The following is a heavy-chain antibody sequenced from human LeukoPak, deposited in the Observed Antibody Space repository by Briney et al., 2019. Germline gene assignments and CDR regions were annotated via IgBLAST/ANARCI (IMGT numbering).Heavy chain of an antibody. CDR1: GGSISSYY. V-gene: IGHV4-59*08. D-gene: IGHD3-22*01. CDR3: ARRGDYYDSSGYYESWFDP. Sequence: KTSETLSLTCTVSGGSISSYYWSWIRQPPGKGLEWIGYIYYSGSTNYNPSLKSRVTISVDTSKNQFSLKLSSVTAADTAVYYCARRGDYYDSSGYYESWFDPWGQGTLVTVSS. J-gene: IGHJ5*02. CDR2: IYYSGST.